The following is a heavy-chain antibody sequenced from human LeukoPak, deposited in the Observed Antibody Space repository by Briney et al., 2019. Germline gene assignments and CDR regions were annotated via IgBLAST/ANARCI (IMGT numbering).Heavy chain of an antibody. CDR2: IIPIFGTA. Sequence: ASVKVSCKASGGTFNSYAISWVRQAPGQGLEWMGGIIPIFGTANYAQKFQGRVTITADKSTSTAYMELSSLRSEDSAVYYCARVRANYDILTGHFDYWGQGTLVTVSS. CDR1: GGTFNSYA. CDR3: ARVRANYDILTGHFDY. J-gene: IGHJ4*02. D-gene: IGHD3-9*01. V-gene: IGHV1-69*06.